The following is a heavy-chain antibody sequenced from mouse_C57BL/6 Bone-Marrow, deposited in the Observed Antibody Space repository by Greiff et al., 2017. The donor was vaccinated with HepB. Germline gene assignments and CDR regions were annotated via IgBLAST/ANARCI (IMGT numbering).Heavy chain of an antibody. CDR1: GYAFTNYL. CDR2: INPGSGGT. J-gene: IGHJ3*01. V-gene: IGHV1-54*01. Sequence: QVQLQQSGAELVRPGTSVKVSCKASGYAFTNYLIEWVKQRPGQGLEWIGVINPGSGGTNYNEKFKGKATLTADKSSSTAYMQLSSLTSEDSAVYVCARSGFYSNYEAWFAYWGQGTLVTVSA. CDR3: ARSGFYSNYEAWFAY. D-gene: IGHD2-5*01.